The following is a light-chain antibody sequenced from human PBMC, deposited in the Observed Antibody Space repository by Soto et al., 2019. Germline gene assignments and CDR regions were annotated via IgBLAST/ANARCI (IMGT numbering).Light chain of an antibody. CDR3: QKYDRAPRT. CDR2: AAS. CDR1: QGISSY. J-gene: IGKJ1*01. V-gene: IGKV1-9*01. Sequence: DIQLTQSPSFLSASVGDRVTITCRASQGISSYLAWYQQKPGKAPKLLIYAASTLQSGVPSRFSGSGSGTDFTLTISSLQPEDVATYFCQKYDRAPRTFGQGTRVEI.